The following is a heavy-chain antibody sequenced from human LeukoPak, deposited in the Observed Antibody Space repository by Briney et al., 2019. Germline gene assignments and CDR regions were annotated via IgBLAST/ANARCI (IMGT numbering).Heavy chain of an antibody. CDR2: ISTDGSNK. J-gene: IGHJ4*02. D-gene: IGHD6-13*01. CDR3: ARGVAAAGTTLDY. V-gene: IGHV3-30*04. CDR1: GFTFSSYA. Sequence: GGSLRLSCAASGFTFSSYAMHWVRQAPGKGLEWVALISTDGSNKNYADSVKGRFTISRDNSKNILYLQMNSLRDEDTAVYYCARGVAAAGTTLDYWGQGTLVTVSS.